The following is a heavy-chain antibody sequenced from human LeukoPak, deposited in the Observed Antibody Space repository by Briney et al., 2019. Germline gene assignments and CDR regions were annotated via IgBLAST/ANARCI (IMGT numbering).Heavy chain of an antibody. J-gene: IGHJ4*02. CDR3: ARDTLITVTTWSFDY. CDR1: GFTFSSYA. V-gene: IGHV3-30-3*01. D-gene: IGHD4-17*01. Sequence: GGSLRLSCAASGFTFSSYAMHWVRQAPGKGLDWVAVISYDGSNKYYADSVKGRFTISRDNSKNTLHLQMNSLRAEDTAVYYCARDTLITVTTWSFDYWGLGTLVTVSS. CDR2: ISYDGSNK.